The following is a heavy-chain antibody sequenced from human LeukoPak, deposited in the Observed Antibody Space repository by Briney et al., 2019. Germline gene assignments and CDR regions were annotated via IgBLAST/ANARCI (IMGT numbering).Heavy chain of an antibody. V-gene: IGHV3-21*01. CDR1: GFTFSTYS. CDR2: ISSSSSYI. D-gene: IGHD1-1*01. CDR3: ARDAGTGYFDY. J-gene: IGHJ4*02. Sequence: PGGSLRLSCAASGFTFSTYSMNWVRQAPGKGLEWVSSISSSSSYIYYADSVKGRFTISRDNAKNSLSLQINSLRDEDTAVFYCARDAGTGYFDYWGQGTLVTVSS.